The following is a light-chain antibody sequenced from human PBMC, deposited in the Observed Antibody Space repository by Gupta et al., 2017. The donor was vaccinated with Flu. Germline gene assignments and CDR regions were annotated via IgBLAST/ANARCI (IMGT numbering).Light chain of an antibody. V-gene: IGKV2-30*01. CDR1: QSLVYTDGNTY. CDR3: MQCKYLPLS. CDR2: KGV. Sequence: EVVLTQSPPSLPVTLGQPASITCRSSQSLVYTDGNTYLNWFHQRPGQPPRRLTFKGVNRDSGVPDRFSGSGSGTDFTLKISRVEAEDVGVYYCMQCKYLPLSFGGGTKLEIK. J-gene: IGKJ4*01.